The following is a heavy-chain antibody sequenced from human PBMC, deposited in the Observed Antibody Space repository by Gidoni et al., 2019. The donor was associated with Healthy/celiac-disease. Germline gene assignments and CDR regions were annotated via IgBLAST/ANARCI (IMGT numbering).Heavy chain of an antibody. V-gene: IGHV3-30*18. CDR2: ISYDGSNK. Sequence: PGKGLEWVAVISYDGSNKYYADSVKGRFTISRDNSKNTLYLQMNSLRAEDTAVYYCAKNDAGITMIVPAYWGQGTLVTVSS. CDR3: AKNDAGITMIVPAY. J-gene: IGHJ4*02. D-gene: IGHD3-22*01.